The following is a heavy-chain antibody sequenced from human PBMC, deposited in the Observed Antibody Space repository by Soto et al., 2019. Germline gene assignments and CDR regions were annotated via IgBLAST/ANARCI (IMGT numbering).Heavy chain of an antibody. V-gene: IGHV1-18*01. D-gene: IGHD4-17*01. CDR2: ISAYNGNT. CDR3: ARDTHYGDYYYYYMDV. Sequence: ASVKVSCKASGYTFTIYGISWVRQAPGQGLEWMGWISAYNGNTNYAQKLQGRVTMTTDTSTSTAYMELRSLRSDDTAVYYCARDTHYGDYYYYYMDVWGKGTTVTVSS. CDR1: GYTFTIYG. J-gene: IGHJ6*03.